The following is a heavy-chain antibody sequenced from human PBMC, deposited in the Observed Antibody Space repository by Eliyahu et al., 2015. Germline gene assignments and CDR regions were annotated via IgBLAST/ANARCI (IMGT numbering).Heavy chain of an antibody. CDR3: AKLRLKDAFDI. V-gene: IGHV4-59*01. CDR2: IYYSGST. J-gene: IGHJ3*02. CDR1: GGSISSYY. D-gene: IGHD5-12*01. Sequence: QVQLQESGPGLVKPSETLSLTCXVSGGSISSYYWSWIRQPPGKGLEWIGYIYYSGSTNYNPSLKSRVTISVDTSKNQFSLKLSSVTDADTAVYYCAKLRLKDAFDIWGQGTMVTVSS.